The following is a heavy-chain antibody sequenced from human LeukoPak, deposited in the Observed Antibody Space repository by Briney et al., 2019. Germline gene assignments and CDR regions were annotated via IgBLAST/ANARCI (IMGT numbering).Heavy chain of an antibody. CDR2: IYSGGST. D-gene: IGHD2-21*01. Sequence: PAGSLRLSSAASGVPFGTNSMSWARQSPGKGLEWVSVIYSGGSTYNADSVNGRFTVSRDNSRNTLFLQMNNLRAEDTALYFCASAREYCGSAECYEYFQHWGQGTLVIVSS. CDR3: ASAREYCGSAECYEYFQH. CDR1: GVPFGTNS. J-gene: IGHJ1*01. V-gene: IGHV3-53*01.